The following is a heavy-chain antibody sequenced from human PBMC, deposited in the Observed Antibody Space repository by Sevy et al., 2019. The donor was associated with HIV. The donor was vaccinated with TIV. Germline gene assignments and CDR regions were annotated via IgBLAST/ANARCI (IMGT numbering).Heavy chain of an antibody. CDR3: ARGISAPRGMDV. Sequence: AETLSLTCTVSGDSISGYYWSCIRQPPGKGLEWIGYFYYSASTNYNPSLKSRVTISVDLTKNQVSLKVRSQTAADTAVYYCARGISAPRGMDVWGQGTTVLVSS. CDR1: GDSISGYY. CDR2: FYYSAST. D-gene: IGHD6-13*01. J-gene: IGHJ6*02. V-gene: IGHV4-59*01.